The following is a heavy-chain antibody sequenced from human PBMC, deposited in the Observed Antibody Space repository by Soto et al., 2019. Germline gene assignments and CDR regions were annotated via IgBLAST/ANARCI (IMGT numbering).Heavy chain of an antibody. CDR2: ISGDVSSR. CDR3: ARGIGYSAQDY. Sequence: GGSLRLSCAASGFTFSDYWMHWVRQVPGKGLVWVSRISGDVSSRDYADSVKGRFTSSRDNAKNTLYLQMNSLRTEDTAVYYCARGIGYSAQDYWGQGTLVTVSS. V-gene: IGHV3-74*01. D-gene: IGHD1-1*01. CDR1: GFTFSDYW. J-gene: IGHJ4*02.